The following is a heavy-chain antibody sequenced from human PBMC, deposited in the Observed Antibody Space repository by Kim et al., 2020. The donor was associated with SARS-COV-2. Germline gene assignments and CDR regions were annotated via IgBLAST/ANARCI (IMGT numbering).Heavy chain of an antibody. CDR1: GFTFSSYA. CDR3: ARGGGYYDAFDI. D-gene: IGHD3-10*01. CDR2: ISYDGSNK. Sequence: GGSLRLSCAASGFTFSSYAMHWVRQAPGKGLEWVAVISYDGSNKYYADSVKGRFTISRDNSKNTLYLQMNSLRAEDTAVYYCARGGGYYDAFDIWGHGT. V-gene: IGHV3-30-3*01. J-gene: IGHJ3*02.